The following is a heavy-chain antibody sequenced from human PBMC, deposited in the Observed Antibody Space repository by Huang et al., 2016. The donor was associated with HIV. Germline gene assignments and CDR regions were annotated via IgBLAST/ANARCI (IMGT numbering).Heavy chain of an antibody. V-gene: IGHV4-34*02. CDR1: GGSLSGYY. CDR3: ARDATKNPRGWFDP. Sequence: QVHLQQWGAGLLKSAETLSLTCAVYGGSLSGYYWSWLRQTPGKGLEWIGEVNHLGSPNYNPSWKSRVSISRDESKKQFSLKLKFISDADTAVYFCARDATKNPRGWFDPWGQGSLVTVSS. J-gene: IGHJ5*02. D-gene: IGHD3-10*01. CDR2: VNHLGSP.